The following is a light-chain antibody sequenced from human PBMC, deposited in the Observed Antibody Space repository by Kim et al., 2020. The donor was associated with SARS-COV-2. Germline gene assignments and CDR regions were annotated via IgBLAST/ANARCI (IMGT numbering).Light chain of an antibody. Sequence: QSALTQPASVSGSPGQSITISCTGTSSDVGAYNYVSWYLHYPGKAPKYIIYDVNKRPSGVSNRFSASKSGNTASLTISGLQPEDEADYFCASYTTKNTFVFGTGTKVTVL. CDR3: ASYTTKNTFV. CDR1: SSDVGAYNY. J-gene: IGLJ1*01. CDR2: DVN. V-gene: IGLV2-14*03.